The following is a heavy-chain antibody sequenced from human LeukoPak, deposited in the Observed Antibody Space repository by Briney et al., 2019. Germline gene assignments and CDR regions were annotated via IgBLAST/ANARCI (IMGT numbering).Heavy chain of an antibody. J-gene: IGHJ4*02. V-gene: IGHV4-34*01. CDR1: GGSFSGYY. CDR3: ARDLYYYGSGSYYAY. CDR2: INHSGST. Sequence: SETLSLTCAVYGGSFSGYYWSWIRQPPGKGLEWIGEINHSGSTYYNPSLKSRVTISVDTSKNQFSLKLSSVTAADTAVYYCARDLYYYGSGSYYAYWGQGTLVTVSS. D-gene: IGHD3-10*01.